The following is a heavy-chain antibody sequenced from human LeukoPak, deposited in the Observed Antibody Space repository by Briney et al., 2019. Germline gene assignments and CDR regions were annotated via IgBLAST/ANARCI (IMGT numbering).Heavy chain of an antibody. J-gene: IGHJ4*02. CDR3: AGRQEYYGSGGEFDY. Sequence: ETLSLTCTVSGGSISSYYWSWIRQPPGKGLEWIGYIYYSGSTNYNPSLKSRVTISVDTSKNQFSLKLSSVTAADTAVYYCAGRQEYYGSGGEFDYWGQGTLVTVSS. CDR2: IYYSGST. D-gene: IGHD3-10*01. CDR1: GGSISSYY. V-gene: IGHV4-59*01.